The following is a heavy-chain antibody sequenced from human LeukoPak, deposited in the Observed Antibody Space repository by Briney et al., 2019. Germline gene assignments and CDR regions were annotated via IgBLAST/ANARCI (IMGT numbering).Heavy chain of an antibody. CDR1: GFTFSSAS. D-gene: IGHD3-10*01. J-gene: IGHJ4*02. CDR3: AKSLNYFTSGTSRRDFDF. Sequence: GGSLRLSCVTSGFTFSSASMSWVRQTPGKGLEWVSGIRDSGEKAYYADSVKGRFTISRDNSKNTLCLQMDSLRAEDTAVYYCAKSLNYFTSGTSRRDFDFWGQGTLVTVSS. V-gene: IGHV3-23*01. CDR2: IRDSGEKA.